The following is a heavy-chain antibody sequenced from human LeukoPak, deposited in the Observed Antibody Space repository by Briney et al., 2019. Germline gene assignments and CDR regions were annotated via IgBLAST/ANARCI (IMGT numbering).Heavy chain of an antibody. CDR2: IYYSGST. J-gene: IGHJ4*02. V-gene: IGHV4-39*07. CDR1: GGSISSSSYY. Sequence: PSETLSLTCTVSGGSISSSSYYWGWIRQPPGKGLEWIGSIYYSGSTYYNPSLKSRVTISVDTSKNQFSLKLSSVTAADTAVYYCARGRVRGVIMYYFDYWGQGTLVTVSS. CDR3: ARGRVRGVIMYYFDY. D-gene: IGHD3-10*01.